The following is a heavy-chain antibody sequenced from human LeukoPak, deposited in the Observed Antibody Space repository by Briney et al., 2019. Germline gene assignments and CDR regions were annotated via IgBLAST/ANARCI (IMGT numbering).Heavy chain of an antibody. CDR3: ARDLEWELRWFDP. D-gene: IGHD1-26*01. Sequence: PGGSLRLSCAASGFTFSSYSINWVRQAPGKGLEWVSSISSSSSYIYYADSVKGRFTISRDNAKNSLYLQMNSLRAEDTAVYYCARDLEWELRWFDPWGQGTLVTVSS. CDR2: ISSSSSYI. J-gene: IGHJ5*02. CDR1: GFTFSSYS. V-gene: IGHV3-21*01.